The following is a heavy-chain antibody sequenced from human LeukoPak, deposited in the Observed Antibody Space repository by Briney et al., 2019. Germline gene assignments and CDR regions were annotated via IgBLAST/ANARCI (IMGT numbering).Heavy chain of an antibody. CDR1: GGSISSGGYY. D-gene: IGHD4-23*01. V-gene: IGHV4-31*03. Sequence: PSQTLSHTCTVSGGSISSGGYYWSWIRQHPGKGLEWIGYIYYSGSTYYNPSLKSRVTISVDTSKNQFSLKLSSVTAADTAVYYCAMTERWYFDYWGQGTLVTVSS. CDR2: IYYSGST. CDR3: AMTERWYFDY. J-gene: IGHJ4*02.